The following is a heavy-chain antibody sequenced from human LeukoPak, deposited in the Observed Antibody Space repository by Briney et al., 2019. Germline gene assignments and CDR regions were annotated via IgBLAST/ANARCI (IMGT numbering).Heavy chain of an antibody. Sequence: ASVKVSCKASGGTFSSYAISWVRQAPGQGLEWMGIINPSGGSTNYAQKFQGRVTMTRDTSTSTVYMELSSLRSEDTAVYYCARAGYDSSGYYSYWGQGTLVTVSS. CDR3: ARAGYDSSGYYSY. CDR2: INPSGGST. CDR1: GGTFSSYA. V-gene: IGHV1-46*01. J-gene: IGHJ4*02. D-gene: IGHD3-22*01.